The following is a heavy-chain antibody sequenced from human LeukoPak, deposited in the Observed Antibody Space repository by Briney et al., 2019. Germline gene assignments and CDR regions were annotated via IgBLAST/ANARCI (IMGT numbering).Heavy chain of an antibody. CDR2: INPNNGGT. Sequence: ASVKVSCKASGYTFTGYYLHWVRQAPGQGLEWMGWINPNNGGTTYAQKFQGRVTMTRDTSISAAYMELSRLRSDDTAFYFCSRSYYSSSWYYFDHWGQGTLVTVSS. CDR1: GYTFTGYY. V-gene: IGHV1-2*02. J-gene: IGHJ4*02. CDR3: SRSYYSSSWYYFDH. D-gene: IGHD2-15*01.